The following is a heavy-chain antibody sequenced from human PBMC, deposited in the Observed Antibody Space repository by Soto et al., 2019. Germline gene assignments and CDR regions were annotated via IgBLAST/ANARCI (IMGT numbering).Heavy chain of an antibody. D-gene: IGHD2-2*01. J-gene: IGHJ4*02. Sequence: PGGSLRLSCAASGFTFSSYGMHWVRQAPGKGLEWVAVISYDGSNKYYADSVKGRFTISRDNSKNTLYLQMNSLRAEDTAVYYCAKDFRPLVPAASYYFDYWGQGTLVTVSS. CDR1: GFTFSSYG. CDR2: ISYDGSNK. V-gene: IGHV3-30*18. CDR3: AKDFRPLVPAASYYFDY.